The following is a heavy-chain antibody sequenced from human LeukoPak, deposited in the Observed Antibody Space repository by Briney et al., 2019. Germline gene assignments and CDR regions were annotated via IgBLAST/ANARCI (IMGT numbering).Heavy chain of an antibody. CDR3: VKDPGRDYYYYGMDV. J-gene: IGHJ6*04. Sequence: GGSLRLSCAASGFTFSSYAMSWVRQAPGKGLEYVSAISSNGGSTYYADSVKGRFTISRDNSKNTLYLQMSSLRAEDTAVYYCVKDPGRDYYYYGMDVWGKGTTVTVSS. D-gene: IGHD2-15*01. CDR2: ISSNGGST. CDR1: GFTFSSYA. V-gene: IGHV3-64D*06.